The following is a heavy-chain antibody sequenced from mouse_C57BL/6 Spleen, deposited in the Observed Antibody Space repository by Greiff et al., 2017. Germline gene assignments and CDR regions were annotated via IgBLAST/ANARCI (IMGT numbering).Heavy chain of an antibody. CDR1: GYTFTSYW. CDR3: ARLGNYVWFAY. V-gene: IGHV1-69*01. D-gene: IGHD2-1*01. Sequence: QVQLQQPGAELVMPGASVKLSCKASGYTFTSYWMHWVKQRPGQGLEWIGEIDPSDSYTNYNQKFKGKSTLTVDKSSSTAYMQLSSLTSEDSAVYYCARLGNYVWFAYWGQGTLVTVSA. J-gene: IGHJ3*01. CDR2: IDPSDSYT.